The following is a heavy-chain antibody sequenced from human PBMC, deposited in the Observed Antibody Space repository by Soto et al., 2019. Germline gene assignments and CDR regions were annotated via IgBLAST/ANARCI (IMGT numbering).Heavy chain of an antibody. CDR2: VYYSGST. CDR1: GGSISSSSYY. D-gene: IGHD3-22*01. Sequence: SETLSLTCSVSGGSISSSSYYWGWIRQPPGKGLEWIGSVYYSGSTYYNPSLKSRVTMSVDTSKNQFSLKLNSVTAADTAVYYCARHGQYYYGSTGYSWFDPWGQGTLVTVSS. CDR3: ARHGQYYYGSTGYSWFDP. J-gene: IGHJ5*02. V-gene: IGHV4-39*01.